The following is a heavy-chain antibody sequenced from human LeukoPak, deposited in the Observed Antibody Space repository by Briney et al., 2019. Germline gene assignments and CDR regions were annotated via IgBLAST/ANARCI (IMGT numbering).Heavy chain of an antibody. CDR2: IWYDGSNK. D-gene: IGHD3-22*01. Sequence: GGSLRLSCAASGFTFSSYGMHWVRQAPGKGLEWVAVIWYDGSNKYYADSVKGRFTISRDNSKNTLYLQMNSLRAEDTAVYYCAREYDSSGYYYVDWGQGTLVTVSS. CDR1: GFTFSSYG. V-gene: IGHV3-33*01. J-gene: IGHJ4*02. CDR3: AREYDSSGYYYVD.